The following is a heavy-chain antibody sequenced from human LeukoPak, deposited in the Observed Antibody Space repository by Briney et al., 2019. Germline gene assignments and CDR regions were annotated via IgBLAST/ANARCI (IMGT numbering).Heavy chain of an antibody. CDR1: GYTFTGYY. J-gene: IGHJ5*02. D-gene: IGHD5-12*01. Sequence: ASVKVSCKASGYTFTGYYMHWVRQAPGQGLEWTGWINPNSGGTNYAQKFQGRVTMTRDTSISTAYMELSRLRSDDTAVYYCAREPIGVATISNWFDPWGQGTLVTVSS. V-gene: IGHV1-2*02. CDR2: INPNSGGT. CDR3: AREPIGVATISNWFDP.